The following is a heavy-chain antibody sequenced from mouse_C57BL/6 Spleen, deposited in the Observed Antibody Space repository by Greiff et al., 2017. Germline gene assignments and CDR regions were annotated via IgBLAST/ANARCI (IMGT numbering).Heavy chain of an antibody. J-gene: IGHJ1*03. D-gene: IGHD1-1*01. CDR3: ARSTTVVATKYFDV. V-gene: IGHV1-72*01. CDR1: GYTFTSYW. Sequence: QVQLQQPGAELVKPGASVKLSCKASGYTFTSYWMHWVKPRPGRGLEWIGRIDPNSGGTKYNEKFKSKATLTVDKPSSTAYMQLSSLTSEDSAVXYCARSTTVVATKYFDVWGTGTTVTVSS. CDR2: IDPNSGGT.